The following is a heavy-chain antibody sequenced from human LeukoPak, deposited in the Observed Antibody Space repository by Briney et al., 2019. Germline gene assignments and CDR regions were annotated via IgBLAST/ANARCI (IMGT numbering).Heavy chain of an antibody. CDR2: IRYDGSNK. CDR1: GFTFSSYG. Sequence: QPGGSLRLSCAASGFTFSSYGMHWVRQAPGKGLEWVAFIRYDGSNKYYADSVKGRFTISRDNSKNTLYLQMNSLRAEDTAVYYCARDGGLLWFGELSTFGWTHYYYMDVWGKGTTVTISS. CDR3: ARDGGLLWFGELSTFGWTHYYYMDV. D-gene: IGHD3-10*01. V-gene: IGHV3-30*02. J-gene: IGHJ6*03.